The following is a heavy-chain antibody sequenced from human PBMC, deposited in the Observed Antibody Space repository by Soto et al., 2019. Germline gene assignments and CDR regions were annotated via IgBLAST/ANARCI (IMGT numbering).Heavy chain of an antibody. CDR2: ISYDGSNK. CDR1: GFTFSSYA. V-gene: IGHV3-30-3*01. CDR3: ARPLSSGWLDYYYGMDG. Sequence: GGSLRLSCAASGFTFSSYAMHWVRQAPGKGLEWVAVISYDGSNKYYADSVKGRFTISRDNSKNTLYLQMNSLRAEDTAVYYCARPLSSGWLDYYYGMDGWGQGTTVTVSS. D-gene: IGHD6-19*01. J-gene: IGHJ6*02.